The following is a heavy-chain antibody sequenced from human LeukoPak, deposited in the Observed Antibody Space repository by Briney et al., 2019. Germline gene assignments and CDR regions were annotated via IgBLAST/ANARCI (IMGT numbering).Heavy chain of an antibody. V-gene: IGHV4-34*01. Sequence: SETLSLTCAVYGGSFSGYYWSWIRQPPGKGLEWVGEINYNGTTNYNPSLKSRVTISADTYKNLFSLSLSSVTAADTGVYYCARAPYCGGDCSRASDYWGQGSLVTVSS. J-gene: IGHJ4*02. CDR1: GGSFSGYY. D-gene: IGHD2-21*02. CDR3: ARAPYCGGDCSRASDY. CDR2: INYNGTT.